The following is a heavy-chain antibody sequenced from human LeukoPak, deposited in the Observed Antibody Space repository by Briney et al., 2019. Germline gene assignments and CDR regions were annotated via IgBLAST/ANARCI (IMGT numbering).Heavy chain of an antibody. CDR2: IHTSGST. V-gene: IGHV4-61*09. D-gene: IGHD2-2*02. Sequence: SETLSLTCTVSGGSINSGSYYWNWIRQPAGKGLEWIGHIHTSGSTNYNPSLKSRVTISMDRSKNQFSVKLSSVTATDTAVYYCARSLYGLDASDIWGQGTMVTVSS. J-gene: IGHJ3*02. CDR1: GGSINSGSYY. CDR3: ARSLYGLDASDI.